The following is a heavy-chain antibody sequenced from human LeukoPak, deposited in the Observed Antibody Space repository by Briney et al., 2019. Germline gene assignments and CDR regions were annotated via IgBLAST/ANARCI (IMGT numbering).Heavy chain of an antibody. CDR2: IYYSGST. J-gene: IGHJ3*02. V-gene: IGHV4-59*01. CDR1: GGSISSYY. CDR3: ARDLGGTTSNAFDI. D-gene: IGHD1-1*01. Sequence: PSETLSLTCTVSGGSISSYYWSWIRQPPGKGLEWIGYIYYSGSTNYNPSLKSRVTISVDTSKNQFSLKLSSVTAADTAVYYCARDLGGTTSNAFDIWGQGTMVTVS.